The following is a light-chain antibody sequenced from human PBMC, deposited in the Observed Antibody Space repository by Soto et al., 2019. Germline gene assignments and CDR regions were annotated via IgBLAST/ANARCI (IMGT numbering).Light chain of an antibody. CDR1: SSDVGDYNY. CDR3: SSYAGRNTFV. CDR2: EVS. V-gene: IGLV2-8*01. J-gene: IGLJ1*01. Sequence: QSALTQPPSASGSPGQSVTISCTGTSSDVGDYNYVSWYQHHPGQAPKLMIYEVSKRPSGVPDRFSGSKSGNTASLTVSGLQAEDKADYYCSSYAGRNTFVFGTGTKLTVL.